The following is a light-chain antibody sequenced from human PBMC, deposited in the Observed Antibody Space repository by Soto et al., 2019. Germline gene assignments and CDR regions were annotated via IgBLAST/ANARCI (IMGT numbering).Light chain of an antibody. CDR3: LQYGGLPRT. Sequence: EIVLTQSPGTLSLSPGERATLSCRATQSVSSKYLAWYQQKSGRAPRLLIYGASSSATGIPDRFSGSGSRTDFTLTLSRIESEDFAVYFCLQYGGLPRTFGQ. V-gene: IGKV3-20*01. CDR2: GAS. J-gene: IGKJ1*01. CDR1: QSVSSKY.